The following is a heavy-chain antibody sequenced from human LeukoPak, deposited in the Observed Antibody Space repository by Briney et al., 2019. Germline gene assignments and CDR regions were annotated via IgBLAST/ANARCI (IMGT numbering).Heavy chain of an antibody. J-gene: IGHJ4*02. CDR3: ARDQGSLTRSWYTGY. V-gene: IGHV1-2*06. Sequence: ASVKVSCKASGYTFTGYYMHWVRQAPGQGLEWMGRINPNSGGTNYAQKFQGRVTMTRDTSISTAYMELSRLRSDDTAVYFCARDQGSLTRSWYTGYWGQGTQVTVSS. D-gene: IGHD6-13*01. CDR2: INPNSGGT. CDR1: GYTFTGYY.